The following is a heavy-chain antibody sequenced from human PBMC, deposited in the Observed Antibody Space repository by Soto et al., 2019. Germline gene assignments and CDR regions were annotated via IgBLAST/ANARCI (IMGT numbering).Heavy chain of an antibody. CDR1: GFTFSSHG. Sequence: SLRLSCAASGFTFSSHGMHWVRQAPGKGLEWVAVISYDGSNKYYADSVKGRFTISRDNSKNTLYLQMNSLRAEDTAVYYCAKETYYYDSSGYLGYGMDVWGQGTTVTVSS. CDR3: AKETYYYDSSGYLGYGMDV. J-gene: IGHJ6*02. D-gene: IGHD3-22*01. V-gene: IGHV3-30*18. CDR2: ISYDGSNK.